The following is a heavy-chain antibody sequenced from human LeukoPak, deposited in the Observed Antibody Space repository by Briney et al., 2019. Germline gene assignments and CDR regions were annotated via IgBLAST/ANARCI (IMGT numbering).Heavy chain of an antibody. V-gene: IGHV3-23*01. Sequence: GGSLRLSCAASGFTFSSYAMSWVRQAPGKGLEWVSAISGSGGSTYYADSVKGRFTISRDNSKNTLYLQMNSLRAEDTAVYYCAKDPARYYYGSGSPGWFDPWGQGTLVTVSS. CDR3: AKDPARYYYGSGSPGWFDP. D-gene: IGHD3-10*01. CDR1: GFTFSSYA. J-gene: IGHJ5*02. CDR2: ISGSGGST.